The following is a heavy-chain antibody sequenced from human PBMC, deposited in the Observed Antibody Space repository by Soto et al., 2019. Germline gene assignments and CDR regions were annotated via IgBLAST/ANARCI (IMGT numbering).Heavy chain of an antibody. D-gene: IGHD3-22*01. CDR2: IDWDDDK. V-gene: IGHV2-70*01. CDR3: ARSEKGSYDSSGYDYYYYGMDV. Sequence: ESGPTLVNPTQTLTLTCTFSGFSLSTSGMCVSWIRQPPGKALEWLALIDWDDDKYYSTSLKTRLTISKDTSKNQVVLTMTNMDPVDTATYYCARSEKGSYDSSGYDYYYYGMDVWGQGTTVTV. J-gene: IGHJ6*02. CDR1: GFSLSTSGMC.